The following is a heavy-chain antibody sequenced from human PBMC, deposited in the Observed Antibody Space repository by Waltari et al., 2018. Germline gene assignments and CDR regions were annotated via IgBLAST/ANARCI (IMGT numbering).Heavy chain of an antibody. Sequence: QVRLQESGPGLVKPSETLSLTCTVSGGAINNYYWSWIRQYPGKGLVWVGHIHDSGITTYTPSLKRRVSMSIDTSKNQFTLNVTSVTAADSAVYYCAKMAGTWQLAENWFDPWGQGTLVTVSS. D-gene: IGHD6-6*01. CDR3: AKMAGTWQLAENWFDP. CDR1: GGAINNYY. CDR2: IHDSGIT. V-gene: IGHV4-59*01. J-gene: IGHJ5*02.